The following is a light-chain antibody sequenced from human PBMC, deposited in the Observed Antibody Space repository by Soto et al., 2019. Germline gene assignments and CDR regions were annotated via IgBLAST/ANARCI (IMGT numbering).Light chain of an antibody. J-gene: IGKJ1*01. V-gene: IGKV3-15*01. CDR1: QSVSSN. CDR3: QQYGSSPTWT. Sequence: EIGMTQSPATLSVSAGERATLSWRTSQSVSSNLAWYQQKPGQAPRLLIYGASTRATGIPARFSGSGSATDFTLTISRLEPEDFAVYYCQQYGSSPTWTFGQGTKVDIK. CDR2: GAS.